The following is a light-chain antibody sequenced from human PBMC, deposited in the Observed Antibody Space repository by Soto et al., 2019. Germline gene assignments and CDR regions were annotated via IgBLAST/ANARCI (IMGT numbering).Light chain of an antibody. CDR2: DVS. CDR3: QQRSNWPPLT. J-gene: IGKJ4*01. V-gene: IGKV3-11*01. CDR1: QSVSSY. Sequence: EIVLTQSPATLSLSPGERATLSCRASQSVSSYLAWYQQKPGQAPRLLIYDVSNSATGIPARFSGSGSGTDFTLTISSLEPEDFAVYYCQQRSNWPPLTFGGGTKVEIK.